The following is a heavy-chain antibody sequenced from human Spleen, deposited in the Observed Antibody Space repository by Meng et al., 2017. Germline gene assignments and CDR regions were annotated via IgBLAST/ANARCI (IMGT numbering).Heavy chain of an antibody. V-gene: IGHV3-33*01. CDR3: ARGSPSFE. D-gene: IGHD3-9*01. CDR2: IWYDGSNK. Sequence: GESLKISCAASGFTFSSYGMHWVRQAPGKGLEWVAVIWYDGSNKYYADSVKGRFTISRDNSKNTVYLQMNSLRVDDTAIYYCARGSPSFEWGQGTLVTVSS. CDR1: GFTFSSYG. J-gene: IGHJ4*02.